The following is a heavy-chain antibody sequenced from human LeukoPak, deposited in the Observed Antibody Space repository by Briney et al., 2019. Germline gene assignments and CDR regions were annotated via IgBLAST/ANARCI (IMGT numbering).Heavy chain of an antibody. D-gene: IGHD2-21*02. CDR2: ISSSSSYI. CDR3: ARDRAFLAYCGGDCYHDAFDI. V-gene: IGHV3-21*01. J-gene: IGHJ3*02. Sequence: GGSLRLSCAASGFTFSSYSMNWVRQAPGKGLEWVSSISSSSSYIYYADSVKGRFTISRDNAKNSLYLQMNSLRAEDTAVYYCARDRAFLAYCGGDCYHDAFDIWGQGTMVTVSS. CDR1: GFTFSSYS.